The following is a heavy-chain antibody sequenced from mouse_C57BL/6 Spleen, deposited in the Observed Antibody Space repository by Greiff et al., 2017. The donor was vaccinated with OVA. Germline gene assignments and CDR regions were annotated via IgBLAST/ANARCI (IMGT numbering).Heavy chain of an antibody. J-gene: IGHJ4*01. CDR2: IWRGGST. V-gene: IGHV2-2*01. D-gene: IGHD4-1*01. CDR3: ARNQSWDGYAMDD. Sequence: QVQLQQSGPGLVQPSQSLSITCTVSGFSLTSYGVHWVRQSPGQGLEWLGVIWRGGSTDYNAAFISRMSISKDNSKSKVFFKMNSLQADDNAIYYSARNQSWDGYAMDDWGQGTSVTVSS. CDR1: GFSLTSYG.